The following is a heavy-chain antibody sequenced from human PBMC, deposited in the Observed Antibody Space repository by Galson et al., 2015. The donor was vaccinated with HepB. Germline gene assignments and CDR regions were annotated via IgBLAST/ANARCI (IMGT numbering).Heavy chain of an antibody. J-gene: IGHJ2*01. CDR1: GGSISSDY. CDR3: ARQTTLWFGELSVPAYFDL. Sequence: LSLTCSVSGGSISSDYWSWVRQPPGKGLEWLGSVYYSGHTNYNPSLKSRVTISVDTSKKQFSLRLTSVTAADTAVYYCARQTTLWFGELSVPAYFDLWGRGTLVTVSA. D-gene: IGHD3-10*01. V-gene: IGHV4-59*08. CDR2: VYYSGHT.